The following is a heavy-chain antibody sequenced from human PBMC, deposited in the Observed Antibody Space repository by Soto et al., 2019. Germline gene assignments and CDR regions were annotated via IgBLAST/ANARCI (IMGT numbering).Heavy chain of an antibody. CDR3: ARDHVVSRNWFDP. D-gene: IGHD2-21*01. CDR1: GFTVGSYY. Sequence: GGSLRLSCAASGFTVGSYYMNWVRQTPGKGLEWVSVIYADGTTYYADSVKGRFTISRDNAKNTLYLQMNSLRAEDTAVYYCARDHVVSRNWFDPWGQGTLVTVSS. J-gene: IGHJ5*02. V-gene: IGHV3-66*01. CDR2: IYADGTT.